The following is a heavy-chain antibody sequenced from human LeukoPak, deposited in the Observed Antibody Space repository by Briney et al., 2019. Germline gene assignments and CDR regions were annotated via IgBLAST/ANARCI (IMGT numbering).Heavy chain of an antibody. CDR3: AREDQSMIVVVPYYYYGMDV. J-gene: IGHJ6*02. Sequence: PGGSLRLSCAASGFTFSSYSMNWVRQAPGKGLEWVSSISSSSSSYIYYADSVKGRFTISRDNAKNSLYLQMNSLRAEDTAVYYCAREDQSMIVVVPYYYYGMDVWGQGTTVTVSS. CDR2: ISSSSSSYI. D-gene: IGHD3-22*01. V-gene: IGHV3-21*01. CDR1: GFTFSSYS.